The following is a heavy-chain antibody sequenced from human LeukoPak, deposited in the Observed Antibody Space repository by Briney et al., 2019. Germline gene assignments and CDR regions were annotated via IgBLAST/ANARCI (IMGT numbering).Heavy chain of an antibody. D-gene: IGHD3-16*01. J-gene: IGHJ3*02. Sequence: GASVKVSCKASGGTFSSYAISWVRQAPGQGLEWMGGIIPIFGTANYAQKFQGRVTITTDESTSTAYMELSSLRSEDTAVYYCARSSHDYVWGTPRAFDIWGQGTMVAVSS. CDR3: ARSSHDYVWGTPRAFDI. CDR1: GGTFSSYA. V-gene: IGHV1-69*05. CDR2: IIPIFGTA.